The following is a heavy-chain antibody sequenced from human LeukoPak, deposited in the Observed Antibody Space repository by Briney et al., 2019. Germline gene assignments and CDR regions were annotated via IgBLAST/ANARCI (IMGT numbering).Heavy chain of an antibody. V-gene: IGHV1-18*01. Sequence: ASVKVSCKASGYTFTSYGISWVRQAPGQGLEWMGWISAYNGNTNYAQKLQGRVTMTTDTSTSTAYMELGSLRSDDTAVYYCARDKGREYCSSTSCYAYYYYGMDVWGQGTTVTVSS. D-gene: IGHD2-2*01. CDR2: ISAYNGNT. CDR3: ARDKGREYCSSTSCYAYYYYGMDV. CDR1: GYTFTSYG. J-gene: IGHJ6*02.